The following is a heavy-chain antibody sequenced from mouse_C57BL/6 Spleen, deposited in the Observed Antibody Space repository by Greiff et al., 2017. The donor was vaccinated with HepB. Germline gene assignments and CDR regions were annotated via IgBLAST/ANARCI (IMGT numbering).Heavy chain of an antibody. V-gene: IGHV1-80*01. CDR2: IYPGDGDT. Sequence: VQLQESGAELVKPGASVKISCKASGYAFSSYWMNWVKQRPGKGLEWIGQIYPGDGDTNYNGKFKGKATLTADNSSSTAYMQLSSLTSEDSAVYFCASGNGDFSNYDECAYWGQGTLVTVSA. CDR1: GYAFSSYW. D-gene: IGHD2-4*01. J-gene: IGHJ3*01. CDR3: ASGNGDFSNYDECAY.